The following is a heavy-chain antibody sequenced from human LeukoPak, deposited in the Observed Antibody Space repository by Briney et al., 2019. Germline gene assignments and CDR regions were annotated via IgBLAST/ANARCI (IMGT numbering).Heavy chain of an antibody. D-gene: IGHD6-6*01. Sequence: SVTVSCKASGGTFSTYAISWVRQAPGQGLEWMGGIIPIFGTANYAQKFQGRVTITADESTSTAYMELSSLRSEDTAVYYCARAAYSSSYAAGYWGQGTLVTVSS. CDR2: IIPIFGTA. V-gene: IGHV1-69*01. CDR3: ARAAYSSSYAAGY. CDR1: GGTFSTYA. J-gene: IGHJ4*02.